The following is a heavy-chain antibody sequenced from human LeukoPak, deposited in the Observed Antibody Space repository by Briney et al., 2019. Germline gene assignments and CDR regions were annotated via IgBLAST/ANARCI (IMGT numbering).Heavy chain of an antibody. CDR2: IYRGGTT. V-gene: IGHV3-66*01. Sequence: GGSLRLSCAASGFTFSSYEMSWVRQAPGKGLEWVSIIYRGGTTYYADSVKGRFIISRDNSKNTLYLQMNSLRADDTAVYYCARAPPYYSDSSGYYDCWGQGALVTVSS. J-gene: IGHJ4*02. D-gene: IGHD3-22*01. CDR1: GFTFSSYE. CDR3: ARAPPYYSDSSGYYDC.